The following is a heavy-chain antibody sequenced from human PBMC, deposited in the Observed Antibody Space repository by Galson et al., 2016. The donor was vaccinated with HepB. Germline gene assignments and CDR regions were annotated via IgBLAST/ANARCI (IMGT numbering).Heavy chain of an antibody. V-gene: IGHV3-53*01. CDR3: ATSGTYAVGAFDI. CDR1: GFVVNTQY. Sequence: SLRLSCAVSGFVVNTQYMNWVRQAPGKGPEWVSVIYTGGETHYADAVKGRFFISRDIPKNTLFLQLDSLAAEDTAVYYCATSGTYAVGAFDIWGQGTMVTVSS. J-gene: IGHJ3*02. D-gene: IGHD1-26*01. CDR2: IYTGGET.